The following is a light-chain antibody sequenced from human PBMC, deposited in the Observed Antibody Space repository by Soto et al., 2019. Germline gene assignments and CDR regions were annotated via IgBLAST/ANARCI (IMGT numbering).Light chain of an antibody. V-gene: IGKV3-20*01. Sequence: EFGLTQSPGTLSLSTGERATLSCRASQSVGSNYLAWYQQKPGQAPRLLIYGASSRATGIADRFSGSGSGTDFTLTISRLEPEDFALYYCQQYGYSPITFGQGTRLEIK. CDR2: GAS. CDR3: QQYGYSPIT. CDR1: QSVGSNY. J-gene: IGKJ5*01.